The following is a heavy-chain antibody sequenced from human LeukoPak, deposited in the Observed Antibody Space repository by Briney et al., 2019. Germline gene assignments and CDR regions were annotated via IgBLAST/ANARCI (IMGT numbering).Heavy chain of an antibody. Sequence: ASVKVSCKASGYTFTSYGITWVRQAPGQGLEWMGWISAYNGNTSYPQKLQGRVTMTTDTSTSTAYMELRSLRSDDTAVYYCARDGYQPLDVTYFQHWGQGTLVTVSP. V-gene: IGHV1-18*01. CDR1: GYTFTSYG. CDR3: ARDGYQPLDVTYFQH. J-gene: IGHJ1*01. CDR2: ISAYNGNT. D-gene: IGHD2-2*01.